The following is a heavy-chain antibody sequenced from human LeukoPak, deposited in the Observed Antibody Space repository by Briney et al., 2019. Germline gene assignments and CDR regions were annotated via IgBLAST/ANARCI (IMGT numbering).Heavy chain of an antibody. CDR2: ISSSGSTI. CDR1: GFNFSDYY. D-gene: IGHD3-10*01. V-gene: IGHV3-11*01. Sequence: GGSLRLSCAASGFNFSDYYMSWIRLAPGKGLECVSYISSSGSTIYYADSVKGRFTISRDNAKNSLYLQMNSLRAEDTAVYCCARDGVWFGELGTFDIWGQGTMVTVSS. CDR3: ARDGVWFGELGTFDI. J-gene: IGHJ3*02.